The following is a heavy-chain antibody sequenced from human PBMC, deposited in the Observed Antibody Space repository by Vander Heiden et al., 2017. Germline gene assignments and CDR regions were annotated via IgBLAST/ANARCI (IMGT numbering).Heavy chain of an antibody. D-gene: IGHD2-8*02. CDR3: GRSYSTGGDR. V-gene: IGHV3-9*01. CDR2: ISWSSDNI. J-gene: IGHJ5*02. Sequence: EAQLVESGGGLVEPGRSLRLSCVASGFSFGDYAMHGVRQAPGKGLEWVSGISWSSDNIAYAESVKGRFTISRDNAKNSLYLEMTSLRTEDTAFYFCGRSYSTGGDRWGQGTLVTVSS. CDR1: GFSFGDYA.